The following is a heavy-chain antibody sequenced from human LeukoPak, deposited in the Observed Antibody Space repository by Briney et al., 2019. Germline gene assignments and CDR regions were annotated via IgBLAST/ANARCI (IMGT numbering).Heavy chain of an antibody. Sequence: SETLSLTCAVYGGSFSGYYWSWIRQPPGKGLEWIGEINHSGSTNYNPSLKSRVTISVDTSKNQFSLKLSSVTAADTAVYYCARARPGGGWFDPWGQGTLVTVSS. CDR3: ARARPGGGWFDP. D-gene: IGHD3-16*01. J-gene: IGHJ5*02. CDR1: GGSFSGYY. CDR2: INHSGST. V-gene: IGHV4-34*01.